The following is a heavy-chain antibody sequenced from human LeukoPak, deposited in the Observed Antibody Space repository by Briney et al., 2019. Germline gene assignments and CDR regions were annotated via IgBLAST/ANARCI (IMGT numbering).Heavy chain of an antibody. CDR2: IYYSGST. V-gene: IGHV4-39*07. CDR3: ARAHGSSAPDAFDI. CDR1: GGSISSSSYY. J-gene: IGHJ3*02. Sequence: SETLSLTCTVSGGSISSSSYYWGWIRQPPGKGLEWIGSIYYSGSTYYNPSLKSRVTISVDTSKNQFSLKLSSVTAADTAVYYCARAHGSSAPDAFDIWGQGTMVTVSS. D-gene: IGHD6-6*01.